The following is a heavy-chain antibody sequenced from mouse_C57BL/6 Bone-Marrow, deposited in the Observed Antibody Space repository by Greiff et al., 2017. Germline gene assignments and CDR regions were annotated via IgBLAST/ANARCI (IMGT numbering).Heavy chain of an antibody. Sequence: VQLQQSGAELVRPGTSVKVSCKASGYAFTNYLIEWVKQRPGQGLEWIGVINPGSGGTNYNEKFKGKATLTADKSSSTAYMQLSSLTSEDSAVYFCARSGYYGSSHYFDYWGQGTTLTVSS. CDR3: ARSGYYGSSHYFDY. CDR2: INPGSGGT. D-gene: IGHD1-1*01. V-gene: IGHV1-54*01. CDR1: GYAFTNYL. J-gene: IGHJ2*01.